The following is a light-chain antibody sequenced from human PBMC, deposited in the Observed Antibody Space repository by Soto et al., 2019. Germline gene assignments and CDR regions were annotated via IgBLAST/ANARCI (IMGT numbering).Light chain of an antibody. CDR1: QDISNY. CDR2: DAS. Sequence: DIQMTQSPSSLSASVGDRVTITCQASQDISNYLNWYQQKQVKAPKLLIYDASNLETGVPSRFSGSGSGTDFTFTISSLQPEDIATYYCQQYDNLPYTFGQGTKLEIK. J-gene: IGKJ2*01. CDR3: QQYDNLPYT. V-gene: IGKV1-33*01.